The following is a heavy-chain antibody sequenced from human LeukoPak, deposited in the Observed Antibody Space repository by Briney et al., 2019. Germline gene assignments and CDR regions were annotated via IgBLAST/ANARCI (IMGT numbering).Heavy chain of an antibody. CDR1: GYTFTSYG. V-gene: IGHV1-8*03. Sequence: ASVKVSCKASGYTFTSYGISWARQANGQGLEWLGWMNPKNGNTGYAQKFRGRVTITRDTSESIAYMELSGLRSDDTAVYYCARVHPGYRSAFLRAFDMWGQGTMVIVSS. D-gene: IGHD6-19*01. CDR3: ARVHPGYRSAFLRAFDM. J-gene: IGHJ3*02. CDR2: MNPKNGNT.